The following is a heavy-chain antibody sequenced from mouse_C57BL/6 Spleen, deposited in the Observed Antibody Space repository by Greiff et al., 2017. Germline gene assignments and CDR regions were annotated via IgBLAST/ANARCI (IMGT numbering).Heavy chain of an antibody. CDR2: ILPGSGST. Sequence: VQLQQSGAELMKPGASVKLSCKATGYTFTGYWIEWVKQRPGHGLEWIGEILPGSGSTNYNEKFKGKATFTADTSSNTAYMQLSSLTTEDSAIYYCARGDYYGSSYVEYFDYWGQGTTLTVSS. J-gene: IGHJ2*01. CDR1: GYTFTGYW. V-gene: IGHV1-9*01. CDR3: ARGDYYGSSYVEYFDY. D-gene: IGHD1-1*01.